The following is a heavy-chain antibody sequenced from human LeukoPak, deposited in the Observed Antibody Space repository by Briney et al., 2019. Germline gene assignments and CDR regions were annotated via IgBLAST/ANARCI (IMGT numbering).Heavy chain of an antibody. V-gene: IGHV4-34*01. CDR2: INHSGST. J-gene: IGHJ4*02. CDR1: GGSFNGYY. D-gene: IGHD5-24*01. Sequence: SETLSLTCAVYGGSFNGYYWTWIRQPPGKGLEWIGEINHSGSTDYNPSLKSRVTISLDTSKNQFSLKLSSVTAADTAVYYCARQGVEMTTISHFDSWGLGTLVTVSS. CDR3: ARQGVEMTTISHFDS.